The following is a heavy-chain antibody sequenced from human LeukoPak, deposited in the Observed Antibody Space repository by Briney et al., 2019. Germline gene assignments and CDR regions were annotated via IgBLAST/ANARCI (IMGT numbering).Heavy chain of an antibody. CDR2: INPNSGGT. CDR1: GYTFTGYY. J-gene: IGHJ4*02. D-gene: IGHD3-10*01. CDR3: ARSGVLLWFGEFDY. Sequence: ASVKVSCKASGYTFTGYYMHWVRQAPGQGLEWMGWINPNSGGTNYAQKFQGWVTMTRDTSISTAYMELSRLRSDDTAVYYCARSGVLLWFGEFDYWGQGTLVTVSS. V-gene: IGHV1-2*04.